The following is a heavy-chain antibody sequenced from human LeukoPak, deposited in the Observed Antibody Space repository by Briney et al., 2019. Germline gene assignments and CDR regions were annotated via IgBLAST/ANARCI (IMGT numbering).Heavy chain of an antibody. J-gene: IGHJ4*02. V-gene: IGHV3-23*01. CDR2: ITITGGAA. CDR3: AKDLFYPDY. CDR1: GFTFSDYA. Sequence: GGSLRLSCAASGFTFSDYAMSWVRQAPGKGLEWVSAITITGGAAPYPDSVKGRFTISRDNSKNTLYLQMDGLRAEDTAVYYCAKDLFYPDYWGQGTLVIVSS.